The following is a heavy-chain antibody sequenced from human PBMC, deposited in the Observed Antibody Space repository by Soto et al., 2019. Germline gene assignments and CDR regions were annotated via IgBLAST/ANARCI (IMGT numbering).Heavy chain of an antibody. Sequence: GGSLRLSCAASGFTFSSYWMSWVRQAPGKGLEWVANIKQDGSEKYYVDSVKGRFTISRDNAKNSLYLQMNSLRAEDTAVYYCARGYDFWSGYYHPTKHWGQGTLVTVSS. CDR2: IKQDGSEK. J-gene: IGHJ1*01. CDR3: ARGYDFWSGYYHPTKH. CDR1: GFTFSSYW. D-gene: IGHD3-3*01. V-gene: IGHV3-7*04.